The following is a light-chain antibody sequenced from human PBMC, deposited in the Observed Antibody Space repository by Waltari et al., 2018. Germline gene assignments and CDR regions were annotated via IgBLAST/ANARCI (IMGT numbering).Light chain of an antibody. J-gene: IGKJ2*01. CDR3: QQYYSTSST. CDR1: QSLSYSSNNKNY. V-gene: IGKV4-1*01. Sequence: DIVMTQSPDSLAVSLGERSPLNCTSSQSLSYSSNNKNYVAWYQQKPGQPPKGLMYWASTRESGVPDRFSGSGSGTDFTLTISSLQAEDVAVYYCQQYYSTSSTFGQGTKLEIK. CDR2: WAS.